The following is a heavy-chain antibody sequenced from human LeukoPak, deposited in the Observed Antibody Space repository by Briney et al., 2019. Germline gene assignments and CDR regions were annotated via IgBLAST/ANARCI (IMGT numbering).Heavy chain of an antibody. J-gene: IGHJ6*04. Sequence: SETLSLTCAVYGGSFSGYYWSWIRQPPGKGLEWIGEINHSGSTNYNPSPKSRVTISVDTSKNQFSLKLSSVTAADTAVYYCARGQVYYYGMDVWGKGTTVTVSS. CDR1: GGSFSGYY. V-gene: IGHV4-34*01. CDR2: INHSGST. CDR3: ARGQVYYYGMDV.